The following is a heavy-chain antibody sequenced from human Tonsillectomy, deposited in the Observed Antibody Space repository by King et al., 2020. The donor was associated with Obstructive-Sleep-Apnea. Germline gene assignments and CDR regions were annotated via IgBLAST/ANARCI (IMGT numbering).Heavy chain of an antibody. CDR3: AREWGNYYDSSGYYPAAGYFDY. Sequence: QLVQSGGNLVQPGGSLRLSCAASGFTVSSNYMSWVRQAPGKGLEWVSVIYSGGSTYYADSVKGRFTISRDNSKNTLYLQMNSLRAEDTAVYYCAREWGNYYDSSGYYPAAGYFDYWGQGTLVTVSS. V-gene: IGHV3-66*01. CDR1: GFTVSSNY. CDR2: IYSGGST. D-gene: IGHD3-22*01. J-gene: IGHJ4*02.